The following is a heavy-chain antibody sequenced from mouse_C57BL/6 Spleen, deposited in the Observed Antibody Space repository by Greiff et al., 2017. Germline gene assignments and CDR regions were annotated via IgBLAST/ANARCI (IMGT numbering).Heavy chain of an antibody. Sequence: QVQLQQPGAELVKPGASVKMSCTASGYTFTSYWITWVKQRPGQGLEWIGDIYPGSGSTNYNEKFKSKATLTVDTSSSTAYMQLSSLTSEDSAVYYCARRTTVVDYAMDYWGQGTSVTVAS. CDR2: IYPGSGST. V-gene: IGHV1-55*01. J-gene: IGHJ4*01. CDR3: ARRTTVVDYAMDY. CDR1: GYTFTSYW. D-gene: IGHD1-1*01.